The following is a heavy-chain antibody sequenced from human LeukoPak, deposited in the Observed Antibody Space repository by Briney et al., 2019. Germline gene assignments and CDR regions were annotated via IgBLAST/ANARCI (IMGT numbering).Heavy chain of an antibody. V-gene: IGHV1-18*01. CDR2: ISAYNGNT. CDR3: ARDRPPPTYYDYVWGSYRNYFDY. D-gene: IGHD3-16*02. J-gene: IGHJ4*02. Sequence: ASVKVSCKASGYTFTSYGISWVRQAPGQGLEWMGWISAYNGNTNYAQKLQGRVTMTTDTSTSTAYMELRSLRSDDTAVYYCARDRPPPTYYDYVWGSYRNYFDYWGQGTLITVSS. CDR1: GYTFTSYG.